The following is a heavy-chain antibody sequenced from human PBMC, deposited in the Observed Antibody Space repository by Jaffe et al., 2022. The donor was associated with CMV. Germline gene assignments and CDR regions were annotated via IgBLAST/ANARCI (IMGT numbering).Heavy chain of an antibody. CDR2: ISSNGGST. J-gene: IGHJ4*02. V-gene: IGHV3-64D*06. Sequence: EVQLVESGGGLVQPGGSLRLSCSASGFTFSSYAMHWVRQAPGKGLEYVSAISSNGGSTYYADSVKGRFTISRDNSKNTLYLQMSSLRAEDTAVYYCVNGDVGGSWEAFDYWGQGTLVTVSS. CDR3: VNGDVGGSWEAFDY. D-gene: IGHD2-15*01. CDR1: GFTFSSYA.